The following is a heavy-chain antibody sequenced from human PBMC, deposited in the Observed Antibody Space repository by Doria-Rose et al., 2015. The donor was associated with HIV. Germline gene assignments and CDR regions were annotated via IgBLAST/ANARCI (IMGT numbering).Heavy chain of an antibody. V-gene: IGHV5-51*01. CDR3: ARHSSTTASIDT. CDR2: IYPRDSDT. CDR1: SYW. J-gene: IGHJ4*02. Sequence: SYWIGWARQMPRKGLDWMGIIYPRDSDTRYSPSFQGQVTISADKSTTTAYLQWSSLKASDTAMYYCARHSSTTASIDTWGQGTLVTVSS. D-gene: IGHD5-12*01.